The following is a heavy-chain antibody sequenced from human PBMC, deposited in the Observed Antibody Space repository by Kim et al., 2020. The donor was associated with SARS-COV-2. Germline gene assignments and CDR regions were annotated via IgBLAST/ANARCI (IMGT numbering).Heavy chain of an antibody. J-gene: IGHJ3*02. V-gene: IGHV3-33*01. CDR2: IWYDGSNK. CDR3: ARDNTYYYDSSAVDNAFDI. Sequence: GGSLRLSCAASGFTFSSYGMHWVRQAPGKGLEWVAVIWYDGSNKYYADSVKGRFTISRDNSKNTLYLQMNSLRAEDTAVYYCARDNTYYYDSSAVDNAFDIWGQGTMVTVSS. D-gene: IGHD3-22*01. CDR1: GFTFSSYG.